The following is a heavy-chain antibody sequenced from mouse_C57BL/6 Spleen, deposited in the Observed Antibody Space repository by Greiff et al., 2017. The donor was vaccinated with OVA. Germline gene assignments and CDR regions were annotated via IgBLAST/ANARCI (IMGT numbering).Heavy chain of an antibody. CDR2: IYPRDGST. D-gene: IGHD1-1*01. CDR1: GYTFTDHT. Sequence: QVQLQQPDAELVKPGASVKISCKVSGYTFTDHTIHWMKQRPEQGLEWIGYIYPRDGSTKYNEKFKGKATLTEDKSSSTAYMQLNSLTSEDSAVYFCAREGYYGSRVNYYAMDYWGQGTSVTVSS. CDR3: AREGYYGSRVNYYAMDY. J-gene: IGHJ4*01. V-gene: IGHV1-78*01.